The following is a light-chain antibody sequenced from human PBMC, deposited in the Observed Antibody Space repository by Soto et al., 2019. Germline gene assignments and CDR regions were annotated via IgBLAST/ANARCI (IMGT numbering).Light chain of an antibody. CDR2: KAS. Sequence: DIQMTQSPSTLPASVGDRVTITCRASQSISSWLAWYQQKPGKAPKLLIYKASSLESGVPSRFSGSGSGTEFALTISSLQPDDFATYYCQQYNRYWTFGQGTKVDIK. V-gene: IGKV1-5*03. CDR1: QSISSW. CDR3: QQYNRYWT. J-gene: IGKJ1*01.